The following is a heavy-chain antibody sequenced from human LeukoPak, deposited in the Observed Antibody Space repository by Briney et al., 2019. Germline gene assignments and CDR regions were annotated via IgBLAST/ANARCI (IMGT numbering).Heavy chain of an antibody. CDR1: GLTFSSYS. CDR2: ISWNSGSI. V-gene: IGHV3-9*01. J-gene: IGHJ4*02. CDR3: AKDVGRWLQNAQYYFDY. Sequence: GGSLRLSCAASGLTFSSYSMNWVRQAPGKGLEWVSGISWNSGSIGYADSVKGRFTISRDNAKNSLYLQMNSLRAEDTALYYCAKDVGRWLQNAQYYFDYWGQGTLVTVSS. D-gene: IGHD5-24*01.